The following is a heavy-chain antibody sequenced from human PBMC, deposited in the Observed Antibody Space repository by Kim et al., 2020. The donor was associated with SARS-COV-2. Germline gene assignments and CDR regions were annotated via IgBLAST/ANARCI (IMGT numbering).Heavy chain of an antibody. Sequence: SGGAISSSSYYWAWIRQPPGKGLEWIGSLYYSGSAYYNPSLKSRLTISVNTPRNQFSLKLSSVTASDMGVYYCARHNFRNWFDPWSQGTLAT. CDR3: ARHNFRNWFDP. CDR2: LYYSGSA. V-gene: IGHV4-39*01. CDR1: GGAISSSSYY. J-gene: IGHJ5*02.